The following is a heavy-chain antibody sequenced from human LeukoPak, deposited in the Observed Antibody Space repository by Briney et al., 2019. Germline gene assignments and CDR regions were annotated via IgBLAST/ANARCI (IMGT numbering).Heavy chain of an antibody. CDR1: GYTFTGYY. CDR3: ARDLLWFGELFNYYYYGMDV. J-gene: IGHJ6*02. V-gene: IGHV1-2*02. CDR2: INPNSGGP. D-gene: IGHD3-10*01. Sequence: GSVNVSCKASGYTFTGYYMHWVRQAPGQGVEWVGWINPNSGGPNYAQKFQGRVTMTRDTSISTAYMELSRLRSDDTAVYYCARDLLWFGELFNYYYYGMDVWGQGTTVTVSS.